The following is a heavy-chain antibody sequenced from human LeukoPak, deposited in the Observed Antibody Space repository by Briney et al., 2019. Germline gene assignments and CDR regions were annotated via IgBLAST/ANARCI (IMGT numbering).Heavy chain of an antibody. V-gene: IGHV4-34*01. CDR1: GGSFSGYY. J-gene: IGHJ4*02. CDR3: ARLVQLWLSPRALGPYFDY. D-gene: IGHD5-18*01. CDR2: INHSGST. Sequence: SETLSLTCAVYGGSFSGYYWSWIRQPPGKGLEWIGEINHSGSTNYNPSLKSRVTISVDTSKNQFSLKLSSVTAADTAVYYCARLVQLWLSPRALGPYFDYWGQGTLVTVSS.